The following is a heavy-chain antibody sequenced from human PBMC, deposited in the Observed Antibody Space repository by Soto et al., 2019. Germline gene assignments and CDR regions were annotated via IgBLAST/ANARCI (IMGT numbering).Heavy chain of an antibody. J-gene: IGHJ6*02. V-gene: IGHV1-8*01. CDR2: MNPNSGNT. CDR1: GYTFTSYD. Sequence: QVQLVQSGAEVKKPGASVKVSCKASGYTFTSYDINWVRQATGQGLEWMGWMNPNSGNTGYAQRFQGRVTMTRNTSISTAYMELSSLRSEDTAVYYCARWPDGYYYYGMDVWGQGTTVTVSS. CDR3: ARWPDGYYYYGMDV.